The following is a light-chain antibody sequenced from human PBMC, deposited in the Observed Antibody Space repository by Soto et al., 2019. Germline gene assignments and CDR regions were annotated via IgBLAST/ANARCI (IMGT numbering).Light chain of an antibody. CDR2: SAS. CDR3: KQYGDSRWT. CDR1: QSVTSSF. V-gene: IGKV3-20*01. J-gene: IGKJ1*01. Sequence: EIVLTQSPGTLSLSPGERATLSCRASQSVTSSFLAWYQQKPGQAPRLLIYSASHRATGIHDRFSGSESGTDFTLTIRRLEPEDFAVYYCKQYGDSRWTFGQGTKVDIK.